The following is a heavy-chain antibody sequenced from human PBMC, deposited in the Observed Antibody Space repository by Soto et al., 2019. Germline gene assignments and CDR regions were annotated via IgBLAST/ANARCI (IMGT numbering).Heavy chain of an antibody. CDR3: ATLPPRIVVVKTELPT. V-gene: IGHV6-1*01. Sequence: SQTLSLTCAISGDSVSSNSAAWNWIRQSPSRGLEWLGRTYYRSKWYNDYAVSVKSRITINPDTSKNQFSLQLRTVTVADTAVYYCATLPPRIVVVKTELPTWGQGTLVTVSS. CDR1: GDSVSSNSAA. CDR2: TYYRSKWYN. D-gene: IGHD2-15*01. J-gene: IGHJ5*02.